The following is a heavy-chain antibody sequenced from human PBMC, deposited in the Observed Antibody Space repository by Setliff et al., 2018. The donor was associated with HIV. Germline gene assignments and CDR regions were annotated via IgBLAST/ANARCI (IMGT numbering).Heavy chain of an antibody. CDR1: GFTFSNYG. CDR2: ISSSSSYI. Sequence: GGSLRLSCEISGFTFSNYGMHRVRQAPGKGLEWVSSISSSSSYIYYADSVKGRFTISRENAKNSLYLQMNSMTAEDTAVYYCAVHYSDSSGDDYLGQGPLVIVSS. CDR3: AVHYSDSSGDDY. D-gene: IGHD3-22*01. J-gene: IGHJ4*02. V-gene: IGHV3-21*01.